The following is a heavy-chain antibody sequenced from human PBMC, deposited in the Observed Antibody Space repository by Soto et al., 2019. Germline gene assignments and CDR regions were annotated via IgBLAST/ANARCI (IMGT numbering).Heavy chain of an antibody. CDR2: ISGSGGST. J-gene: IGHJ4*02. V-gene: IGHV3-23*01. CDR1: GFTFSSYA. Sequence: EVQLLESGGGLVQPGGSLRLSCAASGFTFSSYAMSWVRQAPGKGLEWVSAISGSGGSTYYADSVKGRFTISRDNSKNTLYLQMNSLRAEDTAVYYCAKGVIDGYSYGLPYYFDYWGQGTLVTVSS. D-gene: IGHD5-18*01. CDR3: AKGVIDGYSYGLPYYFDY.